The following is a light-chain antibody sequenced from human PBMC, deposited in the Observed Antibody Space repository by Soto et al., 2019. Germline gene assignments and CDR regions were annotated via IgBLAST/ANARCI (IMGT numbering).Light chain of an antibody. J-gene: IGLJ1*01. CDR1: SPKIGAGYD. CDR2: GNS. CDR3: QSYDSSLSGYV. Sequence: QSVLTQPPSVSGAPGQRVPISCTGSSPKIGAGYDVHWYQQLPGTAPKLLIYGNSNRPSGVPDRFSGSKSGTSASLAITGLQAEDEADYYCQSYDSSLSGYVFGTGTKLTVL. V-gene: IGLV1-40*01.